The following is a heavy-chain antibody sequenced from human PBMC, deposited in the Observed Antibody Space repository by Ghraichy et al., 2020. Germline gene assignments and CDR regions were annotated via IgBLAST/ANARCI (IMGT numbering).Heavy chain of an antibody. J-gene: IGHJ6*03. V-gene: IGHV4-59*01. CDR3: ARVTKYTITSYFYYYYIDL. CDR2: IYSTGNA. D-gene: IGHD5-24*01. Sequence: SQTLSLTCTVSAGSITTYYWSWIRQPPGKGLEWIGFIYSTGNANYNPSLKSRVTMSLDTSKNQFSLRLSSVTAADTAVYYCARVTKYTITSYFYYYYIDLWGKGTTVTVS. CDR1: AGSITTYY.